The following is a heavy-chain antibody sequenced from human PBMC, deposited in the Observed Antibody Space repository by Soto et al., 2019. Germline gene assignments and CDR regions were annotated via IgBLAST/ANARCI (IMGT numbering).Heavy chain of an antibody. J-gene: IGHJ6*03. Sequence: ASVKVSCKASGYTFTSYAMHWVRQAPGQRLEWMGWINAGNGNTKYSQKFQGRVTITRDTSASTAYMELSSLRSEDTAVYYCASQYCSGGSCYSVDYYYYMDVWGKGTTVTVSS. CDR2: INAGNGNT. V-gene: IGHV1-3*01. D-gene: IGHD2-15*01. CDR1: GYTFTSYA. CDR3: ASQYCSGGSCYSVDYYYYMDV.